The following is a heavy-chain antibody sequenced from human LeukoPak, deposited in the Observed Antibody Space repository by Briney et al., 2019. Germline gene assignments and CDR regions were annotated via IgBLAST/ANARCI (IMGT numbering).Heavy chain of an antibody. CDR2: IYHSGST. V-gene: IGHV4-4*02. J-gene: IGHJ3*02. D-gene: IGHD4-23*01. CDR3: ARTGRTVAYAFDI. Sequence: SETLSLTCAVSGGSISSSNWWSWVRQPPGKGLEWIGEIYHSGSTNYNPSLKSRVTISVDKSKNQFSLKLSSVTAADTAVYYCARTGRTVAYAFDIWGQGTMVTVSS. CDR1: GGSISSSNW.